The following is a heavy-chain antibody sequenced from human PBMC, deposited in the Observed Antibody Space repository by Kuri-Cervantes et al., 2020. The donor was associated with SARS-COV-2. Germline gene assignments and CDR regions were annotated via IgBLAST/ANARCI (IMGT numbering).Heavy chain of an antibody. Sequence: GESLKISCKGSGYSFTSYWIGWVRQMPGKGLEWMGIIYPGDFDTRYSPSFQGQVTISADKSISTAYLQWSSLKASDTAMYYCATGLVVPAAMRDYWGQGTLVTVSS. V-gene: IGHV5-51*01. J-gene: IGHJ4*02. D-gene: IGHD2-2*01. CDR3: ATGLVVPAAMRDY. CDR2: IYPGDFDT. CDR1: GYSFTSYW.